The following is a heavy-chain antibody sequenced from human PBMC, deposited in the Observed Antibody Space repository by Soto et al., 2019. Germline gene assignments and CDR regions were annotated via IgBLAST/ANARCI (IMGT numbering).Heavy chain of an antibody. V-gene: IGHV1-69*01. J-gene: IGHJ4*02. CDR3: ARERSRYYYDSSGPYYFDY. Sequence: QVQLVQSGAEVKKPGSSVKVSCKASGGTFSSYAISWLRQAPGQGLEWMGGVIPIFGTANYAQKFQGRVTITADESTSTAYMELRSLRSEDTAVYYCARERSRYYYDSSGPYYFDYWGQGTLVTVSS. CDR2: VIPIFGTA. CDR1: GGTFSSYA. D-gene: IGHD3-22*01.